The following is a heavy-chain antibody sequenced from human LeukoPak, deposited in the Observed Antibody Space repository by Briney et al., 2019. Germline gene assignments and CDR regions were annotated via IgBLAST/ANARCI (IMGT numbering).Heavy chain of an antibody. V-gene: IGHV3-64*01. J-gene: IGHJ4*02. Sequence: PGGSLRLSCAASGFTFSSYAMHWVRQAPGKGLEYVSAISSNGGSTYYANSVKGRFTISRDNSKNTLYLQMGSLRAEDIAVYYCARDILGYSYAFDYWGQGTLVTVSS. CDR2: ISSNGGST. CDR3: ARDILGYSYAFDY. CDR1: GFTFSSYA. D-gene: IGHD5-18*01.